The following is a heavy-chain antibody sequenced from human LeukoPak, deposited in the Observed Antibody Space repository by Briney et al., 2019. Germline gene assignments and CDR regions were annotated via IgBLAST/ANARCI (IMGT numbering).Heavy chain of an antibody. CDR1: GFTFSSYW. Sequence: GGALRLSCAASGFTFSSYWMSWGRQAPGKGRGWGANIKQEGSEKYYVDSVKGRFTISRDNAKNSLYLQMNSLRAEDTAVYYCARDPYSSGWPSYYYYGMDVWGQGTTVTVSS. CDR3: ARDPYSSGWPSYYYYGMDV. D-gene: IGHD6-19*01. J-gene: IGHJ6*02. V-gene: IGHV3-7*01. CDR2: IKQEGSEK.